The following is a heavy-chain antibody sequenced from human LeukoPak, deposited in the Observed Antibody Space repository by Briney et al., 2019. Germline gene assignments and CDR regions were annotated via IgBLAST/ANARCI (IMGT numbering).Heavy chain of an antibody. CDR2: IKQDGSEK. J-gene: IGHJ4*02. Sequence: GGSLRLSCAASGFTFSSYWMSWVRQAPGKGLEWVANIKQDGSEKYYVDSVKGRFTISRDNAKNSLYPQMNSLRAEDTAVYYCARDICNTSSWHNFDYWGQGTLVTVSS. D-gene: IGHD6-13*01. CDR3: ARDICNTSSWHNFDY. V-gene: IGHV3-7*01. CDR1: GFTFSSYW.